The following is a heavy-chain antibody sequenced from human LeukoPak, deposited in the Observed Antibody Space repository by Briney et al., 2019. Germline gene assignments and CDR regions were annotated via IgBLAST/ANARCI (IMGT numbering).Heavy chain of an antibody. J-gene: IGHJ4*02. V-gene: IGHV3-48*03. D-gene: IGHD2-21*01. CDR1: GFTFSSYE. Sequence: PGGSLRLSCAASGFTFSSYEMNWVRQAPGKGLEWVSYITSSGSTIYHADSVKGRFTISRDNAKNSLYLQMNSLRAEDTAIYYCVRDVWGDRDSYFDYWGQGTLVTVSS. CDR3: VRDVWGDRDSYFDY. CDR2: ITSSGSTI.